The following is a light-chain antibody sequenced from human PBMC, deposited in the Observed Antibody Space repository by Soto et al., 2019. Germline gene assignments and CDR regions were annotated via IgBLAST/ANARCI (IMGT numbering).Light chain of an antibody. Sequence: QSVLTQPPSASGSPGQSVTISCTGTSSDVGNYNYVSWYQQHPGKAPKLMIYEVNKRPSGVPDRFSGSKSGNTASLTVSGLQAEDEADYYCSSYAGSNNFKVFGGGTKLT. V-gene: IGLV2-8*01. CDR3: SSYAGSNNFKV. J-gene: IGLJ2*01. CDR2: EVN. CDR1: SSDVGNYNY.